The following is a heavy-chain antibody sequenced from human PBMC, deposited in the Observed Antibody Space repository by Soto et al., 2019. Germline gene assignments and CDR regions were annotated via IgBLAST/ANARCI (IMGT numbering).Heavy chain of an antibody. Sequence: VQLVESGGGVVQPGRSLRLSCAASGFTFSDYAMHWVRQAPGKGLEWVAVVSHDGRNTHYADSVKGRFTISRDSSKNTGSLEMTSLRAEDTAVFYCAKGGGQWLVTSGFNYWGQGALVTVSS. CDR3: AKGGGQWLVTSGFNY. V-gene: IGHV3-30*18. CDR2: VSHDGRNT. D-gene: IGHD6-19*01. J-gene: IGHJ4*02. CDR1: GFTFSDYA.